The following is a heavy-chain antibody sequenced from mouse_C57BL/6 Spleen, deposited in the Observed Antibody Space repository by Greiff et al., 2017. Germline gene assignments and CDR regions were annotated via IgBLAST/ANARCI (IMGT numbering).Heavy chain of an antibody. CDR2: IWRGGST. J-gene: IGHJ2*01. CDR3: AKTPDYGGNYFDY. V-gene: IGHV2-5*01. D-gene: IGHD2-4*01. CDR1: GFSLTSYG. Sequence: VMLVESGPGLVQPSQSLSITCTVSGFSLTSYGVHWVRQSPGKGLEWLGVIWRGGSTDYNAAFMSRLSITKDNSKSQVFFKMNSLQADDTAIYYCAKTPDYGGNYFDYGGQGTTLTVSS.